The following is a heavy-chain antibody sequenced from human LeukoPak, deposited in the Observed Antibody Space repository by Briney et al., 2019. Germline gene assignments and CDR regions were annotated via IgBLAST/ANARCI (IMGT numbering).Heavy chain of an antibody. CDR1: GFTFSSYE. CDR2: ISTSGSTI. D-gene: IGHD3-10*02. Sequence: GGSLRLSCAASGFTFSSYEMNWVRQAPGKRLEWVSYISTSGSTIYYADSVKGRFTISRDNAKNSLYLQMNSLRAEDTAVYYCAELGITMIGGVWGKGTTVTISS. CDR3: AELGITMIGGV. V-gene: IGHV3-48*03. J-gene: IGHJ6*04.